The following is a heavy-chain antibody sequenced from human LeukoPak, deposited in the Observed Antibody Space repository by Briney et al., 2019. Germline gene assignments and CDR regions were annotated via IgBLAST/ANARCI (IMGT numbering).Heavy chain of an antibody. J-gene: IGHJ4*02. CDR1: GYTFTGYY. V-gene: IGHV1-18*04. Sequence: GASVKVSCKASGYTFTGYYMHWVRQAPGQGLEWMGWINPYSGNTNYAQKLQGRVTMTTDTSTSTAYMELRSLRSDDTAVYYCARVVHYLCVDYWGQGTLVTVPS. D-gene: IGHD2-21*01. CDR2: INPYSGNT. CDR3: ARVVHYLCVDY.